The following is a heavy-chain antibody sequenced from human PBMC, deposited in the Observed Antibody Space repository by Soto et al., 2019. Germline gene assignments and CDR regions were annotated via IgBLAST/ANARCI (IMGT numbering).Heavy chain of an antibody. CDR1: GGSITSSTYS. J-gene: IGHJ4*02. CDR2: FYHSGST. D-gene: IGHD5-12*01. Sequence: QLQLQESGPGLVKPSETLSLTCTVSGGSITSSTYSWGWIRQPPGKGLEWIGSFYHSGSTYYNPSLNSRVTISVHTSKNQFSLKLSSVTAADTAVYYCASHGQMATISPDFDYWGQGTLVTVSS. CDR3: ASHGQMATISPDFDY. V-gene: IGHV4-39*01.